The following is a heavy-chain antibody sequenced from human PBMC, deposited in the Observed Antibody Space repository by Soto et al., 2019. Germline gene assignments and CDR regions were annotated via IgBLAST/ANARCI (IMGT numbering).Heavy chain of an antibody. V-gene: IGHV5-10-1*04. Sequence: PGESQGPPRAKGSGYSFTSYWISWVRQMPGKGLEWMGRIDPSDSYTNYSPSFQGQVTISADKSISTAYLQWSSLKASETAMYYCAADTLDVWGQGTTVTVSS. CDR2: IDPSDSYT. CDR3: AADTLDV. J-gene: IGHJ6*02. CDR1: GYSFTSYW.